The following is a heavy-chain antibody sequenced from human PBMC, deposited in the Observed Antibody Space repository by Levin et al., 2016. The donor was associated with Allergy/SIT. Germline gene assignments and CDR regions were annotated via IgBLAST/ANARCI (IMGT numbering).Heavy chain of an antibody. CDR2: IDPRDSYT. D-gene: IGHD4/OR15-4a*01. J-gene: IGHJ4*02. CDR3: AVRRSGASFYFDL. Sequence: GESLKISCKGSRYSFTSFWISWVRQKPGKGLEWIGRIDPRDSYTSFSPSFQGHVSISADKSIGTTFLQWSSLEASDTATYYCAVRRSGASFYFDLWGQGTLVTVSS. V-gene: IGHV5-10-1*01. CDR1: RYSFTSFW.